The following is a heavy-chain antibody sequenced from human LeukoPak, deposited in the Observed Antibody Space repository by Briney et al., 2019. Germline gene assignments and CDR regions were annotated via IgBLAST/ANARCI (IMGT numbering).Heavy chain of an antibody. CDR3: ARWLIDTASDY. J-gene: IGHJ4*02. CDR2: IYPSDSNT. D-gene: IGHD5-18*01. CDR1: GYSFTSYW. Sequence: GESLKISCKGSGYSFTSYWIGWVRQMPGKGLEWMGIIYPSDSNTRYSPSFQGQVTISADKSISTAYLRWTSLKASDTAMYYCARWLIDTASDYWGQGTLVTVSS. V-gene: IGHV5-51*01.